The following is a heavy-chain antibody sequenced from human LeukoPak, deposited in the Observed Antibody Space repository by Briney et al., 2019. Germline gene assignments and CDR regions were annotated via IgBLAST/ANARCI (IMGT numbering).Heavy chain of an antibody. V-gene: IGHV3-48*01. CDR2: ISSSSSTI. CDR1: GFTFSSYS. CDR3: AKGYSSNDY. Sequence: GGSLRLSCAASGFTFSSYSMNWVRQAPGKGLEWVSFISSSSSTIYYADSVKGRFTISRDNSKNTLYLQMNSLRAEDTAVYYCAKGYSSNDYWGQGTLVTVSS. J-gene: IGHJ4*02. D-gene: IGHD6-13*01.